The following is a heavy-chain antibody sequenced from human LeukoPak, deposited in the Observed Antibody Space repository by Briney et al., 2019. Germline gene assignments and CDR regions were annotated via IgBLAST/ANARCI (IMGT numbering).Heavy chain of an antibody. CDR3: ARGPYYYDSSGYYTDDAFDI. CDR1: GFTFSSYA. J-gene: IGHJ3*02. V-gene: IGHV3-30-3*01. D-gene: IGHD3-22*01. CDR2: ISYDGSNK. Sequence: GGSLRLSCAASGFTFSSYAMHWVRQAPGKGLEWVAVISYDGSNKYYADSVKGRFTISRDNSKNTLYLQMNSLRAEDTAVYYCARGPYYYDSSGYYTDDAFDIWGQGTMVTVSS.